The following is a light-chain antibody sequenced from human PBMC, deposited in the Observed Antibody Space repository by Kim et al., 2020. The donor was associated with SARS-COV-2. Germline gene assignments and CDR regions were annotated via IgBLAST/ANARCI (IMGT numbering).Light chain of an antibody. CDR1: QRISNY. V-gene: IGKV1-39*01. CDR2: AAS. CDR3: QQTYSIPYT. Sequence: IQMTQSPSSLSASVGDRLTITCRASQRISNYLSWYQQKPGKAPKLLIYAASTLQSGVPSGFSGRGSGTDFTLTISSLHPEDFATYYCQQTYSIPYTFGQGTKLEI. J-gene: IGKJ2*01.